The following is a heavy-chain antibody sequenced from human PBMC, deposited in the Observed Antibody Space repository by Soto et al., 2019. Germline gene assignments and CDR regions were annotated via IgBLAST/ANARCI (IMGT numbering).Heavy chain of an antibody. CDR1: GYTFTGYY. Sequence: EASVKVSCKASGYTFTGYYMHWVRQAPGQGLEWMGWINPNSGGTNYAQKFQGWVTMTRDTSISTAYMELSRLRSDDTAVYYCAREEAVAGTGDFDYWGQGTLVTVSS. CDR3: AREEAVAGTGDFDY. V-gene: IGHV1-2*04. J-gene: IGHJ4*02. D-gene: IGHD6-19*01. CDR2: INPNSGGT.